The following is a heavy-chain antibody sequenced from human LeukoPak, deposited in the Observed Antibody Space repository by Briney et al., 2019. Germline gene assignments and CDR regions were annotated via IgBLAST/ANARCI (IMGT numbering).Heavy chain of an antibody. CDR3: ARGEHVLRYFDWFPDKYYFDY. J-gene: IGHJ4*02. D-gene: IGHD3-9*01. V-gene: IGHV4-61*02. CDR1: GGSISSGSYY. Sequence: SETLSLTCTVSGGSISSGSYYWSWIRQPAGKGLEWIGRIYTSGSTNYNPSLKSRVTISVDTSKNQFSLKLSSVTAADTAVYYCARGEHVLRYFDWFPDKYYFDYWGQGTLVTVSS. CDR2: IYTSGST.